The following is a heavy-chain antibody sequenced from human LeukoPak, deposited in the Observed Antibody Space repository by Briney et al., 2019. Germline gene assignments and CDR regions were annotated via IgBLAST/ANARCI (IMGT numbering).Heavy chain of an antibody. CDR2: ISGSGGST. CDR3: ARGGTEIYYYYYGMDV. CDR1: GFTFSSYA. Sequence: GGSLRLSCAASGFTFSSYAMSWVRQAPGKGLEWVSAISGSGGSTYYADSVKGRFTISRDNSKNTLYLQMNSLRAEDTAVYYCARGGTEIYYYYYGMDVWGQGTTVTVSS. J-gene: IGHJ6*02. V-gene: IGHV3-23*01.